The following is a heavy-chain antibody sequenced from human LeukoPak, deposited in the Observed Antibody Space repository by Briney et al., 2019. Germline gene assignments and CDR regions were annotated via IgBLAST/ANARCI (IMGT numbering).Heavy chain of an antibody. V-gene: IGHV3-11*04. J-gene: IGHJ3*02. D-gene: IGHD2-15*01. CDR2: ISSSGSTI. Sequence: GGSLRLSCAASGFTFSDYYMSWIRQAPGKGLEWVSYISSSGSTIYYADSVKGRFTISRDNAKNSLYLQMNSLRAEDTAVYYCAIEVVPHAFDIWGQGTMVTVSS. CDR3: AIEVVPHAFDI. CDR1: GFTFSDYY.